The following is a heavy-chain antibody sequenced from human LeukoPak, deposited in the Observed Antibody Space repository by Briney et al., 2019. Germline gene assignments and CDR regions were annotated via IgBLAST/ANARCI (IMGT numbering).Heavy chain of an antibody. V-gene: IGHV6-1*01. D-gene: IGHD3-3*01. CDR3: ARDRPFDDFWSGYHTFDY. J-gene: IGHJ4*02. CDR2: TYYRSKWYN. CDR1: GDSVSSNSAA. Sequence: SQTLSLTCAISGDSVSSNSAAWNWIRQSPSRGLEWLGRTYYRSKWYNDYAVSVKSRITINPDTSKNQLSLQLNSVTPEDTAVYYCARDRPFDDFWSGYHTFDYWGQGTLVTVSS.